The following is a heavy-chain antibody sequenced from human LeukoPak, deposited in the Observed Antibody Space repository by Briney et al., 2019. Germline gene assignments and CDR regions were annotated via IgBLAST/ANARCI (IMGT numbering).Heavy chain of an antibody. CDR3: TTDRGSSGWYYDY. CDR1: GFTFSNAW. Sequence: PGGSLRLSCAASGFTFSNAWMSWVRQAPGKGLEWVGRIKSKTDGGTTDYAAPVKGRFTISRDDSKNTLYLQMNSLKTEDTAVYYCTTDRGSSGWYYDYWGQGTLVTVSS. V-gene: IGHV3-15*01. D-gene: IGHD6-19*01. J-gene: IGHJ4*02. CDR2: IKSKTDGGTT.